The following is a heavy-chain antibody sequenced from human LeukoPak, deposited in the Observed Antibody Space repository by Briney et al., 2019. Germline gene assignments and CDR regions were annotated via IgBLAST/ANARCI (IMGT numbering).Heavy chain of an antibody. V-gene: IGHV3-48*01. CDR3: ARDVNGYSSTWYEH. CDR2: ISSSTSAI. D-gene: IGHD6-13*01. J-gene: IGHJ1*01. CDR1: GFTFSSYS. Sequence: PGGSLRLSCAASGFTFSSYSMNWVRQAPGKGLEWVSYISSSTSAIYYADSVKGRFTISRDNAKNSLYLQMDSLRAEDTAVYFCARDVNGYSSTWYEHWGQGTLVTVSS.